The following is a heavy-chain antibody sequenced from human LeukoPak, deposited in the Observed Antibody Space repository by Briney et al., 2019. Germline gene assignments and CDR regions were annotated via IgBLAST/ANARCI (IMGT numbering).Heavy chain of an antibody. D-gene: IGHD2-15*01. CDR2: IRSTGSPI. CDR3: AQKGGTDY. V-gene: IGHV3-48*02. Sequence: GGSLRLSCAASGFTFSRFGMNWVRQAPGKGLEWVSYIRSTGSPIYYADSVKGRFTISRDNAKNSLYLQMNSLRDDDTAVYYCAQKGGTDYWGQGTLVTVSS. J-gene: IGHJ4*02. CDR1: GFTFSRFG.